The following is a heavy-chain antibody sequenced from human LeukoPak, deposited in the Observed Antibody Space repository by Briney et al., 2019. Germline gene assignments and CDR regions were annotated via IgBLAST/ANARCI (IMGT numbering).Heavy chain of an antibody. CDR1: GYTFTSYD. CDR2: INPSGGST. Sequence: GASVKVSCKASGYTFTSYDINWVRQATGQGLEWMGIINPSGGSTSYAQKFQGRVTMTRDTSTSTVYMELSSLRSEDTAVYYCARKYYYDSSGYTYYFDYWGQGTLVTVSS. V-gene: IGHV1-46*01. J-gene: IGHJ4*02. D-gene: IGHD3-22*01. CDR3: ARKYYYDSSGYTYYFDY.